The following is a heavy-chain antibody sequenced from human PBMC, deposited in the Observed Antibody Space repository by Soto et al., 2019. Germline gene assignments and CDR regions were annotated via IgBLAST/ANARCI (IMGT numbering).Heavy chain of an antibody. V-gene: IGHV4-34*01. CDR2: MSHSGGT. Sequence: QVQLQQWGAGLLKPSETLSLTCAVFGGSVNSGNYYWSWIRQPPGKGLEWIGDMSHSGGTHFNPSLKRRVTISVDTSKNQFSLKMSSVTAADTALYYCARVERGTATTVVAAFDIWGTGTMVTVSS. CDR3: ARVERGTATTVVAAFDI. CDR1: GGSVNSGNYY. J-gene: IGHJ3*02. D-gene: IGHD1-1*01.